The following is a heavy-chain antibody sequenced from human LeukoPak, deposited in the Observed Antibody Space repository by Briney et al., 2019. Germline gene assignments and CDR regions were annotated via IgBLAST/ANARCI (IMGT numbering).Heavy chain of an antibody. V-gene: IGHV3-21*01. CDR1: GFTFTTYG. J-gene: IGHJ2*01. CDR3: ARGRYFDL. CDR2: ITTGIGYT. Sequence: PGGSLRLSCSASGFTFTTYGMNWVRQAPGKGLEWVSSITTGIGYTYYAASVKGRFTISRDNAENSLYLEMNGLRVEDTAVYYCARGRYFDLWGRGTLVTVSS.